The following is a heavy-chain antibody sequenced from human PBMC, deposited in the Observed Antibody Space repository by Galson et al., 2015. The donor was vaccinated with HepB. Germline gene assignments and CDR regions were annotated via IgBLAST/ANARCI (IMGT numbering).Heavy chain of an antibody. CDR2: ISYDGSNK. V-gene: IGHV3-30*04. J-gene: IGHJ4*02. D-gene: IGHD2-2*01. CDR3: AREIVVVPAAMHPFDY. Sequence: SLRLSCAASGFTFSSYAMHWVRQAPGKGLEWVAVISYDGSNKYYADSVKGRFTISRDNSKNTLYLQMNSLRAEDTAVYYCAREIVVVPAAMHPFDYWGQGTLVTVSS. CDR1: GFTFSSYA.